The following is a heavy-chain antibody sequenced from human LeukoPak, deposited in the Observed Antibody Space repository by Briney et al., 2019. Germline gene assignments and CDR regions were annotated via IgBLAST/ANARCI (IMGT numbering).Heavy chain of an antibody. D-gene: IGHD3-10*01. CDR1: GDSVSSNSAA. J-gene: IGHJ5*02. V-gene: IGHV6-1*01. CDR2: TYYRSKWYN. Sequence: SQTLSLTCALSGDSVSSNSAAWNWIRQSPSRGLEWLGRTYYRSKWYNDYAVSVKSRITINPDTSKNQFSLQLNSVTHEDTAVYYCARENLFPGGSPFDPWDQGTLVTVSS. CDR3: ARENLFPGGSPFDP.